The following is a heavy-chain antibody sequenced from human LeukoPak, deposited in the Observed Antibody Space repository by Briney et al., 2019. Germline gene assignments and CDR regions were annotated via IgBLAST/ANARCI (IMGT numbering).Heavy chain of an antibody. Sequence: ASVQVSCQASGYTFTSYAMHWVRQAPGQRLEWMGWINAGNGNTKYSQKFQGRVTITRDTSASTAYMELSSLRSEDTAVYYCARDRGYYYDSSGNSHNWFDPWGQGTLVTVSS. J-gene: IGHJ5*02. CDR1: GYTFTSYA. D-gene: IGHD3-22*01. CDR3: ARDRGYYYDSSGNSHNWFDP. V-gene: IGHV1-3*01. CDR2: INAGNGNT.